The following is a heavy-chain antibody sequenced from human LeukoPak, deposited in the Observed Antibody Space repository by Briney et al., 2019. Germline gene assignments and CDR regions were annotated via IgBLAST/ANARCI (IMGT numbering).Heavy chain of an antibody. Sequence: PSETLSLTCTVSGYSNSSGYYWGWIRQPPGEGLEWIGSIYHSGSTSYNPSLKSRVTISVDTSKNQFSLNLSSVTGADTAVYYCARSPISMIVGHYYYYMDVWGKGTTVTVSS. CDR2: IYHSGST. CDR3: ARSPISMIVGHYYYYMDV. J-gene: IGHJ6*03. CDR1: GYSNSSGYY. D-gene: IGHD3-22*01. V-gene: IGHV4-38-2*02.